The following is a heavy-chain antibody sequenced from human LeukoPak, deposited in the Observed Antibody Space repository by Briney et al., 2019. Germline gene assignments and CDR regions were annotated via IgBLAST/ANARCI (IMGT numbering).Heavy chain of an antibody. V-gene: IGHV3-11*01. Sequence: GGSLRLSCAASGFTFSDYYMSWIRQAPGKGLEWVSYISSSGSTIYYADPVKGRFTISRDNAKNSLYLQINSLRAEDTAVYYCARVSRTDSSGWFYYFDYWGQGTLVTVSS. CDR3: ARVSRTDSSGWFYYFDY. CDR1: GFTFSDYY. CDR2: ISSSGSTI. J-gene: IGHJ4*02. D-gene: IGHD6-19*01.